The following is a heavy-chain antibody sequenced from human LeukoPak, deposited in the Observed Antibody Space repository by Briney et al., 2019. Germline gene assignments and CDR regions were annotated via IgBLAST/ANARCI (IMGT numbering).Heavy chain of an antibody. CDR2: ISSSGSTI. V-gene: IGHV3-11*04. J-gene: IGHJ6*03. CDR3: ARDFLVGATSRPYYMDV. D-gene: IGHD1-26*01. CDR1: EFTFSDYY. Sequence: GGSLRLSCAASEFTFSDYYMSWIRQAPGKGLEWVSYISSSGSTIYYADSVKGRFTISRDNAKNSLYLQMNSLRAEDTAVYYCARDFLVGATSRPYYMDVWGKGTTVTVSS.